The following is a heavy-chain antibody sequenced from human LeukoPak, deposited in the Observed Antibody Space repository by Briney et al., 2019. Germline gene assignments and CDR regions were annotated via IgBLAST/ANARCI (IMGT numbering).Heavy chain of an antibody. D-gene: IGHD3-10*01. J-gene: IGHJ6*02. CDR2: INHSGST. V-gene: IGHV4-34*01. Sequence: SETLSLTCTVSGGSISGYYWSWIRQPPGKGLEWIGEINHSGSTNYNPSLKSRVTISVDTSKNQFSLKLSSVTAADTAVYYCARGLRRSQRDYYYYYGMDVWGQGTTVTVSS. CDR1: GGSISGYY. CDR3: ARGLRRSQRDYYYYYGMDV.